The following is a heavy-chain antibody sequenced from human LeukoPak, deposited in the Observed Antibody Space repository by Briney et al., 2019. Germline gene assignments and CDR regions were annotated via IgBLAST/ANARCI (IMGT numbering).Heavy chain of an antibody. V-gene: IGHV3-7*03. Sequence: GGSLRLSCAVSGFTFSGFWMSWSRQAPGKGLEWVASINSDGSEGYYADVVKGRFTISRDNAKNSLYLQINSLRAEDTAVYYCAKDSGPDDAFDIWGQGTMVTVSS. CDR2: INSDGSEG. CDR3: AKDSGPDDAFDI. J-gene: IGHJ3*02. CDR1: GFTFSGFW. D-gene: IGHD3-10*01.